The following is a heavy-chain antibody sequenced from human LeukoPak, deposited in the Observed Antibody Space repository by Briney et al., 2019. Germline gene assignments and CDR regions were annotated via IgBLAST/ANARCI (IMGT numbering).Heavy chain of an antibody. V-gene: IGHV3-20*04. CDR2: INWNGGST. D-gene: IGHD6-6*01. J-gene: IGHJ6*03. CDR3: ARGVGSSSGRYYYYYMDV. Sequence: GGSLRLSCAASGFTFSSYEMNWVRQAPGKGLEWVSGINWNGGSTGYADSVKGRFTISRDNAKNSLYLQMNSLRAEDTALYYCARGVGSSSGRYYYYYMDVWGKGTTVTVSS. CDR1: GFTFSSYE.